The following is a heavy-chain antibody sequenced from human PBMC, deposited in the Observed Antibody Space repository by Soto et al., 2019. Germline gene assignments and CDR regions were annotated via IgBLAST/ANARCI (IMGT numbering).Heavy chain of an antibody. CDR1: GYTFTSYY. CDR2: INPSGGST. V-gene: IGHV1-46*03. D-gene: IGHD6-13*01. CDR3: ARVATSAAGSLLFDY. J-gene: IGHJ4*02. Sequence: RASVKVSCKASGYTFTSYYMHWVRQAPGQGLEWMGIINPSGGSTSYAQKFQGRVTTTRDTSTSTVYMELSSLRSEDTAVYYCARVATSAAGSLLFDYWGQGTLVTVSS.